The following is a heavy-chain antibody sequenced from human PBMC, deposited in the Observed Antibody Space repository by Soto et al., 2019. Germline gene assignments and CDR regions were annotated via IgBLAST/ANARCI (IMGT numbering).Heavy chain of an antibody. J-gene: IGHJ3*02. V-gene: IGHV3-9*01. CDR2: ISWNSDNI. Sequence: GLSLRLSWAVPGCTFDDYAMHWVRQALWDGLECVSGISWNSDNIGYADSVKGRFTISRDNVKNSLYLQMNSLRAEDTALYYCAKDLYSNYGDAFDIWGQGTMVPVSS. D-gene: IGHD4-4*01. CDR1: GCTFDDYA. CDR3: AKDLYSNYGDAFDI.